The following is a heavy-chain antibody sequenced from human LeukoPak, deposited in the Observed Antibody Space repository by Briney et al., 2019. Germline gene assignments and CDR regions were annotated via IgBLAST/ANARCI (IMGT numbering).Heavy chain of an antibody. CDR2: ISSSSSTR. Sequence: SGGSLRLSCAASGSTFSSYSMNWVRQAPGKGLEWVSYISSSSSTRYYADSVKGRFTISRDNAKNSLYLQMNSLRAEDTAVYYCAREEIAARTSIDYWGQGTLVTVSS. J-gene: IGHJ4*02. V-gene: IGHV3-48*01. D-gene: IGHD6-6*01. CDR3: AREEIAARTSIDY. CDR1: GSTFSSYS.